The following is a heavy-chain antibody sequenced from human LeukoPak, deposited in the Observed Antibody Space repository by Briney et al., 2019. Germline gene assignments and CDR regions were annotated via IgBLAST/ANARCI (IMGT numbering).Heavy chain of an antibody. V-gene: IGHV4-34*01. D-gene: IGHD6-13*01. CDR2: INHSGST. CDR1: GGSISRYY. CDR3: ARDGYSN. J-gene: IGHJ4*02. Sequence: SETLSLTCTVSGGSISRYYWSWIGQPPGKGLEWIGEINHSGSTNYNPSLKSRVTISVDTSKNQFSLKLSSVTAADTAVYYCARDGYSNWGQGTLVTVSS.